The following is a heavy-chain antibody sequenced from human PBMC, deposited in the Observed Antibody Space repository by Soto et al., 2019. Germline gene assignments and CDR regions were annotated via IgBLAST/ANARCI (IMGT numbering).Heavy chain of an antibody. Sequence: GGSLRLSCAASGFTFSSYSMNWVRQAPGKGLEWVSSISSSSSYIYYAGSVKGRFTISRDNAKNSLYLQMNSLRAVDTVVYYCTRDHSSSWYVGGDFDYWGQGTLVTVSS. CDR2: ISSSSSYI. CDR1: GFTFSSYS. V-gene: IGHV3-21*01. J-gene: IGHJ4*02. D-gene: IGHD6-13*01. CDR3: TRDHSSSWYVGGDFDY.